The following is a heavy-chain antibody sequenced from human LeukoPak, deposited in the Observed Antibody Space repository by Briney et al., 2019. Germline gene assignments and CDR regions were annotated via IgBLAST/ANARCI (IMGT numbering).Heavy chain of an antibody. D-gene: IGHD2-2*02. CDR3: ARDHCSSTSCYTRY. Sequence: GGSLRLSCAASGFTFNSYGMHWVRQAPGKGLEWVAVIWYDGSNKYYADSEKGRFTISRDNSKNTLYLQMNSLRAEDTAVYYCARDHCSSTSCYTRYWGQGTLVTVSS. V-gene: IGHV3-33*01. CDR1: GFTFNSYG. CDR2: IWYDGSNK. J-gene: IGHJ4*02.